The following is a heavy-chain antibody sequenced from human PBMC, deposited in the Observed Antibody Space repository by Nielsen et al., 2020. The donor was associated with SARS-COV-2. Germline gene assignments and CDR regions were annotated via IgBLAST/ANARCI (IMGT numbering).Heavy chain of an antibody. Sequence: SETLSLTCTVSGGSISTYYWSWIRQPPGKGLEWIGYMYNNGNTNYNPSLKSRVTISVDTSKDQFSLKLSAVTAADTAVYYCARHSSPPTNDYWGQGTLVTVSS. CDR2: MYNNGNT. D-gene: IGHD3-22*01. V-gene: IGHV4-59*01. CDR3: ARHSSPPTNDY. J-gene: IGHJ4*02. CDR1: GGSISTYY.